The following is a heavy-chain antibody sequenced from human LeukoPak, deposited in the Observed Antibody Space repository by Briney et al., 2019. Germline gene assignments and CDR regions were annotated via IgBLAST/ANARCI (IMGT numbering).Heavy chain of an antibody. D-gene: IGHD3-16*01. Sequence: GGSLRLSCAASGFTFSSYWMHWVRQAPGKGLVWVSRINSDGSSTSYADSVRGRFSISRDNAKNSLYLQMNSLRAEDTALYYCAKGGPYYYYYMDVWGKGTTVTISS. J-gene: IGHJ6*03. CDR1: GFTFSSYW. CDR2: INSDGSST. CDR3: AKGGPYYYYYMDV. V-gene: IGHV3-74*01.